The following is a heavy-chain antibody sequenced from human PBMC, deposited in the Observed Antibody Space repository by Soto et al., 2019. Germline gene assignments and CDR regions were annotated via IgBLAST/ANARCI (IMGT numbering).Heavy chain of an antibody. CDR1: VFSLSTSGAA. D-gene: IGHD3-3*01. CDR2: LYWDGDK. V-gene: IGHV2-5*02. J-gene: IGHJ5*02. CDR3: AHRANMTIFGLIIDNGIWFDP. Sequence: QINLIESGPTLVKPTQTLTLTCTFSVFSLSTSGAAVGWVRQPPVRALEWLALLYWDGDKRYNASLGNRLTITKDTSMNQVVLTLTNVDPADTATYYCAHRANMTIFGLIIDNGIWFDPWGQGTRVIVSA.